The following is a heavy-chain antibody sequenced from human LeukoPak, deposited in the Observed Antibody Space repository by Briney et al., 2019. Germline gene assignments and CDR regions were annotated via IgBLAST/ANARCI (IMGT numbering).Heavy chain of an antibody. Sequence: GGSLRLSCAASGFTFDDYAMHWVRQAPGKGLEWVAGISWNSGTIGYADSVKGRFTISRDNAKNTLHLQMNSVRVEDRAVYYCTRRRSFGGVIIRSGGAFDIWGQGTTVTVSS. CDR1: GFTFDDYA. CDR2: ISWNSGTI. J-gene: IGHJ3*02. CDR3: TRRRSFGGVIIRSGGAFDI. V-gene: IGHV3-9*01. D-gene: IGHD3-16*02.